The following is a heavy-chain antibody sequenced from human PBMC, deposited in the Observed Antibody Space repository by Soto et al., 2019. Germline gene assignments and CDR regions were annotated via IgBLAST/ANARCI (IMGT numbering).Heavy chain of an antibody. CDR1: GYYSTSYW. J-gene: IGHJ3*01. CDR2: VYVSDSET. CDR3: ARRGTVSGSDAFDV. D-gene: IGHD5-12*01. V-gene: IGHV5-51*01. Sequence: GESLKISCRGSGYYSTSYWIAWVRQMSGKGLEWLGSVYVSDSETKYSPSFQGQVTISADKSTNTAYLHWSSLKTSDTAMYYCARRGTVSGSDAFDVWGEGTRVTVSS.